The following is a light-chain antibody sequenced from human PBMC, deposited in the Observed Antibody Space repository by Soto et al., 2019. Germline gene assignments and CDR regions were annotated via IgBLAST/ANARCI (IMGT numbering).Light chain of an antibody. CDR3: SSYTSSILV. CDR2: EVG. CDR1: SSDVGGYNY. Sequence: QSVLTQPASVSGSPGQSITISCTGTSSDVGGYNYVSWYQQHPGKAPKLIIYEVGNRPSGVSNRFSGSKSGNTASLTIFGLQAEDEADYYCSSYTSSILVFGGGTKLTVL. J-gene: IGLJ3*02. V-gene: IGLV2-14*01.